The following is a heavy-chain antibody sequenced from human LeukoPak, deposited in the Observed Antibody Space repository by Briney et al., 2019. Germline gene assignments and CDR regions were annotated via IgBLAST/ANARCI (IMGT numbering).Heavy chain of an antibody. Sequence: PGGSLRLSCAASGFTFSSYWMSWVRQAPGEGLEWVAKINQDGTEKAYVDSVKGRFTISRDDAKSSLYLQMNSLRAEDTAVYYCARRNAMDVWGQGTTVIVFS. CDR2: INQDGTEK. V-gene: IGHV3-7*03. CDR1: GFTFSSYW. J-gene: IGHJ6*02. CDR3: ARRNAMDV.